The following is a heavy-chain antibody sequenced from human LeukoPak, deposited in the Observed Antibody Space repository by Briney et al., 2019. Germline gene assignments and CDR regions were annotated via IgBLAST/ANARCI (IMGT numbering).Heavy chain of an antibody. CDR3: ARRFLEWLSPYYYYYYMDV. J-gene: IGHJ6*03. D-gene: IGHD3-3*01. V-gene: IGHV4-39*01. CDR1: GGSISSSSYY. CDR2: IYYSGST. Sequence: LETLSLTCTVSGGSISSSSYYWGWIRPPPGKGLEWIGSIYYSGSTYYNPSLKSRVTISVDTSKNQFSLKLSSVTAADTAVYYCARRFLEWLSPYYYYYYMDVWGKGTTVTVSS.